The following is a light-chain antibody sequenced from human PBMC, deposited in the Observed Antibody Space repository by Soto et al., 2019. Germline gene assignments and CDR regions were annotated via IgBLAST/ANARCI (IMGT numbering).Light chain of an antibody. CDR2: AAS. J-gene: IGKJ1*01. V-gene: IGKV3-20*01. CDR3: QQYHTSPLT. CDR1: QSVSSSY. Sequence: EIVLTQSPGTLSLSPGERATFSCRASQSVSSSYIAWYQQKRGQAPRRLIYAASIRATGIPDRFSGSGSGTDFTLTISRLEPEDFALYYCQQYHTSPLTFGQGTKVDNK.